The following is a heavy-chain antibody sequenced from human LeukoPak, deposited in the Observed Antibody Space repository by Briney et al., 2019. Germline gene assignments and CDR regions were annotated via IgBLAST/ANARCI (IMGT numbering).Heavy chain of an antibody. Sequence: ASVKVSCKASGYSSTNYGISWVRQAPGQGLEWMGWISAYNDNAHYAQGLEGRVTMTSETSTRTAYMELRSLRSDDMAVYYCARSTLGIEFDYWGQGSLVTVSS. D-gene: IGHD7-27*01. CDR3: ARSTLGIEFDY. CDR2: ISAYNDNA. V-gene: IGHV1-18*03. J-gene: IGHJ4*02. CDR1: GYSSTNYG.